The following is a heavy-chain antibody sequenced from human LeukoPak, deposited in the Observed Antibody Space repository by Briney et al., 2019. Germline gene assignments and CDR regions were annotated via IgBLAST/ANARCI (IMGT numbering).Heavy chain of an antibody. D-gene: IGHD3-10*01. V-gene: IGHV3-23*01. J-gene: IGHJ4*02. Sequence: GGSLRLSCAASGFTFTSYAMSWVRQAPGKGLEWVSAISGSGGSTYYADSVKGRFTISRDDPHNTLYLQMNSLRAEDTAVYFCARGGVDYYGSGTYYLMYYFDFWGQGALVTVSS. CDR2: ISGSGGST. CDR3: ARGGVDYYGSGTYYLMYYFDF. CDR1: GFTFTSYA.